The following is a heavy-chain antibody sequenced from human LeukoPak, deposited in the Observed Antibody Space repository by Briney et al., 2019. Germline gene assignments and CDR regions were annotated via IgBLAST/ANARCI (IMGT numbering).Heavy chain of an antibody. Sequence: SETLSLTCTVSGGSISSYYWSWIRQPPGKGLEWIGYIYYGGSTNYNPSLKSRVTISVDTSKNQFSLKLSSVTAADTAVYYCAAHRAADIWRDLGYFDYWGQGTLVTVSS. CDR2: IYYGGST. D-gene: IGHD2-15*01. J-gene: IGHJ4*02. V-gene: IGHV4-59*01. CDR3: AAHRAADIWRDLGYFDY. CDR1: GGSISSYY.